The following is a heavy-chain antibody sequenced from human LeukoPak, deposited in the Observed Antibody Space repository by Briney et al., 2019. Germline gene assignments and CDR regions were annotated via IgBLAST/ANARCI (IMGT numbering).Heavy chain of an antibody. D-gene: IGHD4-11*01. V-gene: IGHV3-23*01. CDR1: GFTFTISA. J-gene: IGHJ6*03. CDR3: AKYITVSTNSYYYYMDV. CDR2: ISGSGGNT. Sequence: EGSLRLSCAASGFTFTISAMTWVRQAPGKGLEWVSAISGSGGNTYYADSVKGWFTISRDNSKNTVYLQMNSLRAEDTAVYYCAKYITVSTNSYYYYMDVWGKGATVTVSS.